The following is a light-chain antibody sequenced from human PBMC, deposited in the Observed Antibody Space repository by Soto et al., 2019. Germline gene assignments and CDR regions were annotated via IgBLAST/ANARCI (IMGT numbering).Light chain of an antibody. V-gene: IGKV3-15*01. J-gene: IGKJ1*01. CDR1: QSVSSN. CDR3: QQYNNWPPWT. CDR2: GAS. Sequence: EIVMTQSPATLSVSPGERATLSCRASQSVSSNLAWYQQKPGQAPRLLIYGASTRATGIPARFSGSESVTEFTLTISSLQSEDFAVYYCQQYNNWPPWTFGQGTKVEIK.